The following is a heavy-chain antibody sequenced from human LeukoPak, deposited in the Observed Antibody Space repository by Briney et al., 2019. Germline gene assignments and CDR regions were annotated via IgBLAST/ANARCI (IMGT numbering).Heavy chain of an antibody. D-gene: IGHD2-2*01. J-gene: IGHJ4*02. CDR1: GFRLSSYS. Sequence: AGSLRLSCAASGFRLSSYSMNWVRQAPGKGLEWDAYVSGSLSAKHYTAAVEGQSTNSRDNAKDALHLQMNSLRAEDTGVFFFAREYLYAFDYWGQG. CDR2: VSGSLSAK. CDR3: AREYLYAFDY. V-gene: IGHV3-48*01.